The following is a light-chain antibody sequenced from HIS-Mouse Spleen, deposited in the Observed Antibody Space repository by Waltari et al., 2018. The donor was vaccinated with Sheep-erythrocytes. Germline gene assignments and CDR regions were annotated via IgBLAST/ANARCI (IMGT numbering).Light chain of an antibody. CDR3: CSYAGSSTPWV. Sequence: QSALTQPASVSGSPGQSITISCTGTSSHVGSYNLVSWYQQHPGKAPKLMIYEGSKRPSGVSNRFSGSKSGNTASLTISGLQAEDEADYYCCSYAGSSTPWVFGGGNKLTVL. CDR2: EGS. CDR1: SSHVGSYNL. J-gene: IGLJ3*02. V-gene: IGLV2-23*01.